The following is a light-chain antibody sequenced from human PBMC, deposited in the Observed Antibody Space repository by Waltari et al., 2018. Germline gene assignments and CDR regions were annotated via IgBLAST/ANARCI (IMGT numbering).Light chain of an antibody. V-gene: IGLV2-11*01. J-gene: IGLJ2*01. CDR1: SSDVGGYNY. CDR2: DVS. CDR3: CSYAGSYTYVV. Sequence: QSALTQPRSVSGSPGQSVTLSCTGTSSDVGGYNYVYWYQQHPGKAPKLMIYDVSKRPSGVPDRFSGSKSGNTASLTISGLQAEDEADYYCCSYAGSYTYVVFGGGTKLTVL.